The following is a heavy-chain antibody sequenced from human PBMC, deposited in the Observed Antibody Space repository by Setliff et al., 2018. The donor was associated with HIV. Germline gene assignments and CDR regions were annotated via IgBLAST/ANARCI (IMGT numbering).Heavy chain of an antibody. CDR2: ISTSSNT. CDR1: GFSFSGYS. CDR3: AADYDLLTGYFSDMGY. Sequence: PGGSLRLSCAASGFSFSGYSMTWVRQPPGRGLEWVSSISTSSNTYYADSVKGRFTISRDNSKNMLYLQMSFLSAEDTAVYYCAADYDLLTGYFSDMGYWGQGILVTVSS. J-gene: IGHJ4*02. V-gene: IGHV3-23*01. D-gene: IGHD3-9*01.